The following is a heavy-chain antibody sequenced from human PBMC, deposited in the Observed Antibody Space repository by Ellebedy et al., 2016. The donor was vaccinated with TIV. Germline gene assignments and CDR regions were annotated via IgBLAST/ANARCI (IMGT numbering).Heavy chain of an antibody. CDR3: ASVTFSSLSPFDY. J-gene: IGHJ4*02. V-gene: IGHV1-2*02. Sequence: AASVKVSCKASGYTFTDYYLHWVRQAPGQGLEWMGWIYPSRGDTQYAQKFQGRVTMTRDTSITTAYMELNRLTSDDTAVYYCASVTFSSLSPFDYWGQGTLVTVTS. CDR2: IYPSRGDT. CDR1: GYTFTDYY. D-gene: IGHD2-2*01.